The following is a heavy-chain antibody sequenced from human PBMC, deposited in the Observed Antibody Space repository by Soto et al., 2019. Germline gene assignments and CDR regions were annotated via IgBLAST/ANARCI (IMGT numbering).Heavy chain of an antibody. CDR1: GFTFSHYG. CDR3: ARVRVMSEIYGMDV. CDR2: ISSSGSTT. D-gene: IGHD2-21*01. Sequence: EVQLVESGGGLIQPGGSLRLSCVVSGFTFSHYGINWVRQAPGTGLEWISYISSSGSTTYYADSVKGRFTISRDYAKNSLYLQMNSLRDGDTAVYYCARVRVMSEIYGMDVWCQGTTVTVSS. J-gene: IGHJ6*02. V-gene: IGHV3-48*02.